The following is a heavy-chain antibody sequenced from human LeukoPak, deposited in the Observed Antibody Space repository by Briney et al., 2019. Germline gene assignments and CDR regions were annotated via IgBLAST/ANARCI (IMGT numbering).Heavy chain of an antibody. CDR1: GDSVSSNSAA. D-gene: IGHD6-13*01. J-gene: IGHJ4*02. CDR3: ARDSSSWYNYFDY. CDR2: TYYRSNWYN. Sequence: SQTLSLTCAISGDSVSSNSAAWNWIRQSPSRGLEWLGRTYYRSNWYNDYAIGRITINPDTSKNQFSLQLNSVTPEDTAVYYCARDSSSWYNYFDYWGQGTLVTVSS. V-gene: IGHV6-1*01.